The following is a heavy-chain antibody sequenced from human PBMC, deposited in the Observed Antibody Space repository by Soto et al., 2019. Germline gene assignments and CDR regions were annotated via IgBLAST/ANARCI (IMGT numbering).Heavy chain of an antibody. J-gene: IGHJ5*02. Sequence: QISLKESGPTVVKPTQTVTLTCTFSGFSLNTSGVGVGWIRQPPGKALDWLALIYWDDDKRYSPSLRTRLTITQDTSKNQVVLTMTHVDPVDTATYYCAHTSLVDFRSGYLPPNLFDPWGQGTLVTVYS. CDR1: GFSLNTSGVG. CDR2: IYWDDDK. CDR3: AHTSLVDFRSGYLPPNLFDP. V-gene: IGHV2-5*02. D-gene: IGHD3-3*01.